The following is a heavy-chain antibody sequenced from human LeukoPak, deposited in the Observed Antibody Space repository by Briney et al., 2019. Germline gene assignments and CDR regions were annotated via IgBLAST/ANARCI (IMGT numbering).Heavy chain of an antibody. V-gene: IGHV1-24*01. Sequence: GASVKVSCKVSGYTLTELCMHWVGQAPGKGREWMGGFDAEDGETIYAQKFQGRVTMTEDTSTDTDYMELSRLRAEDTDVYYCARGPTRITIFGVVITGLIDYWGQGTLVTVSS. CDR1: GYTLTELC. CDR2: FDAEDGET. CDR3: ARGPTRITIFGVVITGLIDY. D-gene: IGHD3-3*01. J-gene: IGHJ4*02.